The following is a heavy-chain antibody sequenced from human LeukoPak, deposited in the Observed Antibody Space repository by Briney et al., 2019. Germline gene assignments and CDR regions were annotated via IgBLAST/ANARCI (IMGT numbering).Heavy chain of an antibody. CDR1: GFTFSSYA. V-gene: IGHV3-23*01. CDR3: ATTYYDILTGYYVVGYFDY. J-gene: IGHJ4*02. Sequence: TGGSLRLSCAASGFTFSSYAMSWVRQAPGKGLEWVSAISGSGGSTYYADSVKGRFTISRDNSKNTLYLQMNSLRAEDTAVYYCATTYYDILTGYYVVGYFDYWGQGTLVTVSS. CDR2: ISGSGGST. D-gene: IGHD3-9*01.